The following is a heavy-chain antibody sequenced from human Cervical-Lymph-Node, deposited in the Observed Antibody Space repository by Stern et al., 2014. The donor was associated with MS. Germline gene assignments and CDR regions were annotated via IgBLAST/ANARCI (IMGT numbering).Heavy chain of an antibody. CDR3: ARMSAGSRYYYGLDV. D-gene: IGHD3-10*01. Sequence: ESGPVLVKPTETLTLTCTVSGFSLSNTRMRVTWIRQPPGKALEWLANFFSNDEKSYNTSLRSRLTISKDTSKSQVVLTMTNVDPVDTATYYCARMSAGSRYYYGLDVWGQGTTVIVSS. J-gene: IGHJ6*02. CDR1: GFSLSNTRMR. V-gene: IGHV2-26*01. CDR2: FFSNDEK.